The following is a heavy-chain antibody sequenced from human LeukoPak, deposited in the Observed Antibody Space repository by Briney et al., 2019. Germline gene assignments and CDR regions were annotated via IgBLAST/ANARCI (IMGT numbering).Heavy chain of an antibody. D-gene: IGHD4-17*01. CDR2: ISTIVGTA. V-gene: IGHV1-69*13. CDR1: GGXFSSYA. CDR3: ARVATTVTTVDY. Sequence: SVRVSCRASGGXFSSYAMSWVRQAPGKGLEWMGGISTIVGTANYAQKVKGRVTITAHESTSTAYVVLSSLRSEDTAVYYCARVATTVTTVDYWGQGTLVTVSS. J-gene: IGHJ4*02.